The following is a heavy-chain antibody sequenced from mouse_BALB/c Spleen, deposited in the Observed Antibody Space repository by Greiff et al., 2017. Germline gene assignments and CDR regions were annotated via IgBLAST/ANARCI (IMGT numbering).Heavy chain of an antibody. CDR3: ARAGGNYLDY. CDR2: IDTSDSYT. V-gene: IGHV1-69*01. CDR1: GYTFTDYW. J-gene: IGHJ2*01. Sequence: QVQLQQPGAELVMPGASVKMSCKASGYTFTDYWMHWVKQRPGQGLEWIGAIDTSDSYTSYNQKFKGKATLTVDESSSTAYMQLSSLTSEDSAVYYCARAGGNYLDYWGQGTTLTVSA.